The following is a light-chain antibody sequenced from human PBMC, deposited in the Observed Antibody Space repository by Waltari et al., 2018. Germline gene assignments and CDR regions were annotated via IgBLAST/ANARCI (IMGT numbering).Light chain of an antibody. CDR1: QSISSW. CDR3: QQYNSYSRT. CDR2: KAS. Sequence: DIQLTQSPSTLSASVGDRVTITCRTSQSISSWLAWYQQKPGKAPKLQIYKASSLESGVPARFSGSGSGTEFTLTISRLQPDDFATYYCQQYNSYSRTFGQGTKVEIK. V-gene: IGKV1-5*03. J-gene: IGKJ1*01.